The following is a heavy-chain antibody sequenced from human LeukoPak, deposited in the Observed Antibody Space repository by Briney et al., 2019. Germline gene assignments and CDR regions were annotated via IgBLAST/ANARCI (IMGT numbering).Heavy chain of an antibody. CDR1: GGSISSYY. V-gene: IGHV4-59*08. CDR3: ASFYQAYYFDY. Sequence: SETLSLTCTVSGGSISSYYWSWIRQPPGKGLEWIGYIYYSGSTYYNPSLKSRVTISVDTSKNQFSLELSSVTAADTAVYYCASFYQAYYFDYWGQGTLVTVSS. CDR2: IYYSGST. J-gene: IGHJ4*02. D-gene: IGHD2-21*01.